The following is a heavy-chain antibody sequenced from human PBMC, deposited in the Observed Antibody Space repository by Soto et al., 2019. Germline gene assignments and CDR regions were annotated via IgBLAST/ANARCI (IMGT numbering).Heavy chain of an antibody. CDR3: ARSEATVLDN. Sequence: QVQLQESGPGLVKPSGTLSLTCTVSVGSMSSSNWWNWVRQPPGKGLEWIGEAHHSGRTNYNPSLKSRVTISVDKSKNPFSLKLSSVTAADTAVYYCARSEATVLDNWGQGTLVTVSS. CDR2: AHHSGRT. D-gene: IGHD4-17*01. V-gene: IGHV4-4*02. CDR1: VGSMSSSNW. J-gene: IGHJ4*02.